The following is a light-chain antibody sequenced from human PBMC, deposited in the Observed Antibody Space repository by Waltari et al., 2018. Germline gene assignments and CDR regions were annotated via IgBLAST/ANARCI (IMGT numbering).Light chain of an antibody. V-gene: IGKV3-20*01. J-gene: IGKJ1*01. CDR2: SAS. CDR3: QNHVRLLAK. Sequence: ELVLTQPPGTLAFSPGAITTLSCGASQRVSKYLALYQQRPGQAHSPLIYSASTRATGIPDTFSGSGSGTDFSLTSSRLERGDFVVYYCQNHVRLLAKFGQGTKVEI. CDR1: QRVSKY.